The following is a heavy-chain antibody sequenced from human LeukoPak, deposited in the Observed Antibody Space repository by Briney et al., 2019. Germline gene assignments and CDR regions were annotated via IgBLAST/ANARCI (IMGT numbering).Heavy chain of an antibody. CDR1: GFTFSSYA. CDR2: ISYDGSNK. CDR3: ARGALPISAYDYYYGMDV. Sequence: GRSLRLSCAASGFTFSSYAMHWVRQAPGKGLEWVAVISYDGSNKYYADSVKGRFTISRDNSKNTLYLQMNSLRAEDTAVYYCARGALPISAYDYYYGMDVWGQGTTVTVSS. V-gene: IGHV3-30*04. J-gene: IGHJ6*02.